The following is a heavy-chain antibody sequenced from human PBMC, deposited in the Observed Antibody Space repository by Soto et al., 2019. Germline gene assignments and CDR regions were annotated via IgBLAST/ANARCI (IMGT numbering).Heavy chain of an antibody. CDR3: AKDRGAGGRFSGIAVAGIPS. D-gene: IGHD6-19*01. V-gene: IGHV3-23*01. CDR1: GFTFSSYA. CDR2: ISGGGGNT. Sequence: EVQLLESGGGLVQPGGSLRLSCAASGFTFSSYAMSWVRQTPGKGLEGVSGISGGGGNTYYADSVTGGFTIARDNSRNTLYLQMNSLRAADTAIYYCAKDRGAGGRFSGIAVAGIPSWGQGTLVTVSS. J-gene: IGHJ5*02.